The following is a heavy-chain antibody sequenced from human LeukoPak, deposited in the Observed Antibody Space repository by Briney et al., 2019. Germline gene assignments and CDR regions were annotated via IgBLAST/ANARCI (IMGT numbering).Heavy chain of an antibody. V-gene: IGHV1-2*02. J-gene: IGHJ4*02. CDR1: GYTFSGTGWY. Sequence: ASVKVSCKASGYTFSGTGWYLYWLRQAPGQGLECMGWIYPYTGATHYAQKFQGRVAMTRDTSISTAYMELGRLRPDDTAVYYCARDGPAQMVDFDYWGQGTLVTASS. CDR2: IYPYTGAT. D-gene: IGHD3-10*01. CDR3: ARDGPAQMVDFDY.